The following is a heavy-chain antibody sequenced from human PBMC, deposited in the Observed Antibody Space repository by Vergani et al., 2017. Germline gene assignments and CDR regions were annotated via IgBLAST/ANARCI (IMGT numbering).Heavy chain of an antibody. CDR3: ARSGCCAHGVCYMTYYYSMDV. CDR2: IKNTGDST. V-gene: IGHV3-23*01. Sequence: EVQLLQSEGAVVQPGGSLRLSCVASGFTFSSHAMSWVRQCHGQGLEWVSSIKNTGDSTHYADSVKGRFTIARDNSENTLYLQMNSLRVEDTAVYYCARSGCCAHGVCYMTYYYSMDVWGKGTAVTVSS. D-gene: IGHD2-8*01. CDR1: GFTFSSHA. J-gene: IGHJ6*03.